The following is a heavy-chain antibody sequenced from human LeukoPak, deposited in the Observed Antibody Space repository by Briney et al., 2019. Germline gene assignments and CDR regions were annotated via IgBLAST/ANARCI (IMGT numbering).Heavy chain of an antibody. J-gene: IGHJ5*02. Sequence: SVKVSCKASGGTFSSYAISWVRQAPGQGLEWMGGIIPIFGTANYAQKFQGRVTITADESTSTAYMELSSLRSEDTAVYYCARLIRVAMVRGVIQGSWFDLWGQGTLVTVSS. V-gene: IGHV1-69*13. CDR3: ARLIRVAMVRGVIQGSWFDL. CDR2: IIPIFGTA. CDR1: GGTFSSYA. D-gene: IGHD3-10*01.